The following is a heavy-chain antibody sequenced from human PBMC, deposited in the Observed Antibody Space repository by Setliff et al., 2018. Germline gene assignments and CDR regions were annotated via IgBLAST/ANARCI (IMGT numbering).Heavy chain of an antibody. Sequence: SETLSLTCTVSGGSISSGDYYWSWIRQPPGKGLEWIGYIYSSGSTYYNPSLKSRVTISVDTSISTAYLQWSSLKASDTAMYYCARHHTNCAFDIWGQGTMVTVSS. CDR1: GGSISSGDYY. CDR2: IYSSGST. J-gene: IGHJ3*02. CDR3: ARHHTNCAFDI. V-gene: IGHV4-30-4*08.